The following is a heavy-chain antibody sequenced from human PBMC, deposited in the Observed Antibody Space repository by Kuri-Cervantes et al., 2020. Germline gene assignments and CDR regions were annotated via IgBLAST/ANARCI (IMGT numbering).Heavy chain of an antibody. V-gene: IGHV4-61*01. D-gene: IGHD7-27*01. CDR3: ARASLTGPHFDY. Sequence: ESLKISCTVSGYSISSGYYWSWIRQPPGKGLEWIGYIYYSGSTNYNPSLKSRVTISVDTSKNQFSLKLSSVTAADTAVYYCARASLTGPHFDYWGQGTLVTVSS. J-gene: IGHJ4*02. CDR1: GYSISSGYY. CDR2: IYYSGST.